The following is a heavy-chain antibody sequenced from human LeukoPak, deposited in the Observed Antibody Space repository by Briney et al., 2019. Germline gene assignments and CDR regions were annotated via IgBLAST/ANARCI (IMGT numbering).Heavy chain of an antibody. CDR2: IYYSGST. CDR1: GGSISSYY. V-gene: IGHV4-59*01. J-gene: IGHJ6*03. Sequence: TSETLSLTCTVSGGSISSYYWSWIRQPPGKGLEWIGYIYYSGSTNYNPSLKSRVTISVDTSKNQFSLKLSSVTAADTAVYYCARAVGTYYYGSGSYYSIYYCYYMDVWGKGTTVTVSS. CDR3: ARAVGTYYYGSGSYYSIYYCYYMDV. D-gene: IGHD3-10*01.